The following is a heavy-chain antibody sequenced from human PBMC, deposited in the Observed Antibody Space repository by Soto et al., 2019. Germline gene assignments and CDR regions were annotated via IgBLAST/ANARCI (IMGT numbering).Heavy chain of an antibody. CDR3: AHLPWKQLWPRAPVVN. CDR2: IFWDDGK. D-gene: IGHD5-18*01. Sequence: SGPTLVNPTQTLTLTCTFSGFSLSPSGVGVGWIRQPPGKALEWLGIIFWDDGKRYRPSLRSRLTITKDTSKNQLVLTMTNMDPLDTATYYCAHLPWKQLWPRAPVVNWGQGTPVTSPQ. V-gene: IGHV2-5*02. CDR1: GFSLSPSGVG. J-gene: IGHJ4*02.